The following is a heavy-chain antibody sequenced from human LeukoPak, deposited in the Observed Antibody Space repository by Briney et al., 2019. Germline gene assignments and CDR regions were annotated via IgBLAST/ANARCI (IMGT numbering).Heavy chain of an antibody. CDR2: IYTSGST. J-gene: IGHJ6*03. CDR1: GGSISSGSYY. V-gene: IGHV4-61*02. Sequence: SETLSLTCTVSGGSISSGSYYWSWIRQPAGKGLEWIGRIYTSGSTNYNPSLKSRFTISVDTSKNQFSLKLSSVTAADTAVYYCAREGYGDYGRGYYYYYMDVWGKGTTVTISS. D-gene: IGHD4-17*01. CDR3: AREGYGDYGRGYYYYYMDV.